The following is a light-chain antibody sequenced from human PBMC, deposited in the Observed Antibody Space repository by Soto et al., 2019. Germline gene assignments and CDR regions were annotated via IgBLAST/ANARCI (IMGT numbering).Light chain of an antibody. V-gene: IGLV2-14*01. Sequence: QSALTQPASVSGSPGQSITISCTGTSSDVGGYNYVSWYQQHPRKAPKLMIYEVSNRPSGVSNRFSGSKSGNTASLTISGLQAEDEADYYCSSYTSSGTPYVFGTGTKVTVL. J-gene: IGLJ1*01. CDR2: EVS. CDR1: SSDVGGYNY. CDR3: SSYTSSGTPYV.